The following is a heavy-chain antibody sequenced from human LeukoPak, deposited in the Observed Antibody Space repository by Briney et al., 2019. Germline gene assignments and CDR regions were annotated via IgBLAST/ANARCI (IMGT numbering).Heavy chain of an antibody. Sequence: GGSLRLSCAASGFTFSGHWMHWVRQVPGEGLVWVSRSKSDGSSTSYADSVKGRFTISRDNAKDTLYLQMNSLRVEDTAVYYCARSDWFDPWGQGTLVIVSS. CDR3: ARSDWFDP. V-gene: IGHV3-74*01. CDR2: SKSDGSST. J-gene: IGHJ5*02. CDR1: GFTFSGHW.